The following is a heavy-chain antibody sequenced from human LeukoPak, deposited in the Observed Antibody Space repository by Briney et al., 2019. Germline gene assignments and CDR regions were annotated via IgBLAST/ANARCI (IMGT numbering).Heavy chain of an antibody. D-gene: IGHD3-10*01. CDR2: ISWDGGST. CDR3: AKDKGPSYGSEYYYYYMDV. CDR1: GFTFDDYA. J-gene: IGHJ6*03. Sequence: TGGSLRLSCAASGFTFDDYAMHWVRQAPGKGLEWVSLISWDGGSTYYADSVKGRFTISRGNSKNSLYLQMNSLRAEDTALYYCAKDKGPSYGSEYYYYYMDVWGKGTTVTVSS. V-gene: IGHV3-43D*03.